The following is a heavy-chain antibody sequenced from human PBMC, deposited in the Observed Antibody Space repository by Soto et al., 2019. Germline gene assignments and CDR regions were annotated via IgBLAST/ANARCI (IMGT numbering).Heavy chain of an antibody. CDR2: IYYSGST. CDR1: GGSISSYY. D-gene: IGHD2-15*01. V-gene: IGHV4-59*08. Sequence: PSETLSLTCTVSGGSISSYYWSWIRQPPGKGLEWIGYIYYSGSTNYNPSLKSRVTISVDTSKNQFSLKLSSVTATDTAVYYCARLGYCSGGSYYPSVYYYYYYMDVWGKGTTVTVSS. J-gene: IGHJ6*03. CDR3: ARLGYCSGGSYYPSVYYYYYYMDV.